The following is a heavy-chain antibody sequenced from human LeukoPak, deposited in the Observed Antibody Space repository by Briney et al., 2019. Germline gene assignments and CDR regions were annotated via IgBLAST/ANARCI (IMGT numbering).Heavy chain of an antibody. CDR1: GYSISSGYY. CDR3: ARSSDGVRSDY. Sequence: TSETLSLTCAVSGYSISSGYYWGWIRQPPGKGLEWIGSIYHSGSTYYNPSLKSRVTISVDTSKNQFSLKLSSVTAADTAVYYCARSSDGVRSDYWGQGALVTVSS. J-gene: IGHJ4*02. CDR2: IYHSGST. V-gene: IGHV4-38-2*01. D-gene: IGHD3-10*01.